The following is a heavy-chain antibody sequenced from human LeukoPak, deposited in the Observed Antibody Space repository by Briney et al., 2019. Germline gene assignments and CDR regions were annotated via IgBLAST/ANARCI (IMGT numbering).Heavy chain of an antibody. CDR3: ARIISGWQHPPDY. V-gene: IGHV3-48*01. D-gene: IGHD6-19*01. CDR2: ISSSSSTI. CDR1: GFTFSSYS. Sequence: SGGSLRLSCAASGFTFSSYSMNWVRQAPGKGLEWVSYISSSSSTIYYADSVKGRFTISRDNAKNSLYLQMNSLRAEDTAVYYCARIISGWQHPPDYWGQGTLVTASS. J-gene: IGHJ4*02.